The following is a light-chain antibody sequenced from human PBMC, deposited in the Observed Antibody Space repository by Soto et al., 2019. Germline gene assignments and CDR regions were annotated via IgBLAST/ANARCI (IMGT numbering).Light chain of an antibody. V-gene: IGKV3-11*01. Sequence: EIVLTQSPATLSLSPGERATLSFRASQSVTSYLAWYQQRPGQAPRLLMYDASRRATGIPARFSGSGSGADFTLTISTLEPEDFAVYYCQQRSSWPITFGQRTRLEV. CDR1: QSVTSY. J-gene: IGKJ5*01. CDR3: QQRSSWPIT. CDR2: DAS.